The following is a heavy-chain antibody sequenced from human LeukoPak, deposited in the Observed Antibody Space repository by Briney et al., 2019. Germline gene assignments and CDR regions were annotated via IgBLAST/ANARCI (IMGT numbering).Heavy chain of an antibody. CDR3: ARTMEVGATLDP. V-gene: IGHV3-53*01. Sequence: PGGSLRLPCAASGFTVNSNYMSWVRQAPGKGLEWVSDIHSGGSTYYADSVKGRFTISRDNSKNTLYLQMNSLRAEDTAVYYCARTMEVGATLDPWGQGTLVTVSS. J-gene: IGHJ5*02. CDR2: IHSGGST. D-gene: IGHD1-26*01. CDR1: GFTVNSNY.